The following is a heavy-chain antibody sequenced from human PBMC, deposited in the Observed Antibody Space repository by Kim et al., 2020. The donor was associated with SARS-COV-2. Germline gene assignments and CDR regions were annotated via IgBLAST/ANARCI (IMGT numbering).Heavy chain of an antibody. CDR3: ARDTSVVPADNPGWYYYYGMDV. CDR1: GFTFSSYA. CDR2: ISYDGSNK. J-gene: IGHJ6*02. V-gene: IGHV3-30*04. D-gene: IGHD2-2*01. Sequence: GGSLRLSCAASGFTFSSYAMHWVRQAPGKGLEWVAVISYDGSNKYYTDSVKGRFTISRDNSKNTLYLQMNSLRAEDTAVYYCARDTSVVPADNPGWYYYYGMDVWGQGTTVTVSS.